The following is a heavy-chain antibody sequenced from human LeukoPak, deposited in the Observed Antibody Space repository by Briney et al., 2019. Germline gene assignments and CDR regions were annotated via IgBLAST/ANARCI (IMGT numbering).Heavy chain of an antibody. CDR3: ARGSGWLDY. Sequence: GGSLRLSCAASGFTVSNTFMSWVRQAPGKGLEWVSVTYSVGTTYYADSVKGRFTISRDNSKNTLYLQMNSLRAEDTAVYYCARGSGWLDYWGQGTLVTASS. D-gene: IGHD6-19*01. CDR2: TYSVGTT. V-gene: IGHV3-53*01. CDR1: GFTVSNTF. J-gene: IGHJ4*02.